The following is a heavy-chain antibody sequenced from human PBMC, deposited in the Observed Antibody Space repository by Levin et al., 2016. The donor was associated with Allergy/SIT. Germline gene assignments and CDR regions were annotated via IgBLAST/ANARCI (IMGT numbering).Heavy chain of an antibody. CDR1: GGTFSSYA. J-gene: IGHJ6*02. V-gene: IGHV1-69*13. CDR2: IIPIFGTA. Sequence: SVKVSCKASGGTFSSYAIIWVRQAPGQGLEWMGGIIPIFGTANSAQMFQGRVTITADESTNTAYMELSSLRSEDTAVYYCATRRLEYYYGMDVWGQGTTVTVSS. CDR3: ATRRLEYYYGMDV. D-gene: IGHD1-1*01.